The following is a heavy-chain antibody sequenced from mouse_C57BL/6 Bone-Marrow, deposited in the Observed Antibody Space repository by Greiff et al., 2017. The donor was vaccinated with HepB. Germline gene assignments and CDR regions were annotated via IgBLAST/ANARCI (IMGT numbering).Heavy chain of an antibody. CDR1: GFNIKDDY. Sequence: EVQLQQSGAELVRPGASVKLSCTASGFNIKDDYMHWVKQRPEQGLEWIGWIVPENGDTEYASKFQGKATITAATSSNTAYLQLSSLTSEDTAVYYCTTGTVVRGFAYWGQGTLVTVSA. J-gene: IGHJ3*01. CDR3: TTGTVVRGFAY. D-gene: IGHD1-1*01. V-gene: IGHV14-4*01. CDR2: IVPENGDT.